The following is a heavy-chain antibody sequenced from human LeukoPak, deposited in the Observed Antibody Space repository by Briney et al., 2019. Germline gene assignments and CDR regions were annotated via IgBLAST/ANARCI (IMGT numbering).Heavy chain of an antibody. V-gene: IGHV1-46*01. CDR1: GYTFTSYY. D-gene: IGHD6-19*01. Sequence: ASVKVSCKASGYTFTSYYMHWVRQAPGQGLEWMGIINPSGGSTSYAQKFQGRVTMTRDTSTSTVYMELSSLRSEDTAVYYCARAGRPYSSGWSTYYFDYWGQGTLVSVSS. CDR2: INPSGGST. CDR3: ARAGRPYSSGWSTYYFDY. J-gene: IGHJ4*02.